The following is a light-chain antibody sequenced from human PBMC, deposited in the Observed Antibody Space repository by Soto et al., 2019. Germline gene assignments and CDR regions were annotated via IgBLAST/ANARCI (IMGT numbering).Light chain of an antibody. CDR2: GAS. V-gene: IGKV3-20*01. J-gene: IGKJ2*01. CDR3: QQYGSSPQT. Sequence: EIVLTQSPGTLSLSPGERVTLSCRASQSVTTTYLAWYQQKPGQAPRLLIYGASSRDTGIPDRFSGSGSGTDFTLTISRLEPEDFAVYYCQQYGSSPQTFGQGTKLEIK. CDR1: QSVTTTY.